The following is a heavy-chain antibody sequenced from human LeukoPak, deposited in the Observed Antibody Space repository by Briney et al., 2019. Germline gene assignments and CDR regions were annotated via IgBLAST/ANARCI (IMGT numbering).Heavy chain of an antibody. V-gene: IGHV3-23*01. CDR1: GFTFRSYA. J-gene: IGHJ4*02. D-gene: IGHD1-26*01. CDR3: ARNYYEPTYDYYFDC. CDR2: ISGSGGST. Sequence: GGSLRLSCAASGFTFRSYAMSWVRQAPWKGLEWVSAISGSGGSTYYADSVRGRFTISRDNSKNTLYLHMNSPRAEDTALYYCARNYYEPTYDYYFDCWGQGTLVTVSS.